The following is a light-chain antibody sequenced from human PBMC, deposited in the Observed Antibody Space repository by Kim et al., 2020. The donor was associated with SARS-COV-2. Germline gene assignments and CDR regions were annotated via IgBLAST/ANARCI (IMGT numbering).Light chain of an antibody. Sequence: DIQMTQSPSSLSASVGDRVTITCRASQGISNYLAWYQQKPGKVPKLLIYAASTLQSGVPSRFSGSGSGTDFTLTISSLQPDDVATYYCQKYNSAPTFGQGTKVDIK. CDR1: QGISNY. V-gene: IGKV1-27*01. CDR2: AAS. CDR3: QKYNSAPT. J-gene: IGKJ1*01.